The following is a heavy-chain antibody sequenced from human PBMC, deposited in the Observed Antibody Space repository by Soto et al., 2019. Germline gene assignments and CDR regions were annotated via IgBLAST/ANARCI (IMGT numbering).Heavy chain of an antibody. V-gene: IGHV3-9*01. CDR1: GFIFDNPS. J-gene: IGHJ4*02. D-gene: IGHD2-21*02. CDR2: VSLNSGSI. CDR3: ARDRCGGDCYSFDY. Sequence: GGTLSLTCTASGFIFDNPSMNWVRQAPGKGLEWVAGVSLNSGSIDYADSVKGLCTISRDNAKNSLYLQMNSLRAEDTDLYYCARDRCGGDCYSFDYWGQGTLVTVSS.